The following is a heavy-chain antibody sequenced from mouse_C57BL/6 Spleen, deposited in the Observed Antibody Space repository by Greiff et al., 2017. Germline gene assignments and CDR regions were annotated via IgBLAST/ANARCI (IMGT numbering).Heavy chain of an antibody. CDR1: GYTFTSYW. CDR2: IDPSDSYT. D-gene: IGHD2-4*01. CDR3: ARGLPVDY. V-gene: IGHV1-50*01. Sequence: VQLQQPGAELVKPGASVKLSCKASGYTFTSYWMQWVKQRPGQGLEWIGEIDPSDSYTNYNQKFKGKATLTVDTSSSTAYMQLSSLTSEDSAVYYCARGLPVDYWGQGTTLTVSS. J-gene: IGHJ2*01.